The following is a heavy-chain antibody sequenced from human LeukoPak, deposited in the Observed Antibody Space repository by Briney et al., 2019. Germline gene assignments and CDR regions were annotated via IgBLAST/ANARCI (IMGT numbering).Heavy chain of an antibody. CDR1: GYTFTSYG. D-gene: IGHD3-10*01. CDR3: ARDPILLWFGELWRYFDY. V-gene: IGHV1-18*01. Sequence: ASVKVSCKASGYTFTSYGISWVRQAPGQGEEWMGWISAYNGKTNYAQKLQGRVTITTDTSTSTAYMELRSLRSDDTAVYYCARDPILLWFGELWRYFDYWGQGTLVTVSS. CDR2: ISAYNGKT. J-gene: IGHJ4*02.